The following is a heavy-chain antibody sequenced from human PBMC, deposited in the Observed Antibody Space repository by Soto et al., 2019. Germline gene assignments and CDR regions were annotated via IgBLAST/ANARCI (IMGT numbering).Heavy chain of an antibody. J-gene: IGHJ6*02. CDR1: GGTFSSYA. D-gene: IGHD3-10*01. CDR3: ARTGYYYRSGSYPDYGMDF. Sequence: QVQLVQSGAEVKKPGSSVKVSCKASGGTFSSYAISWVRQAPGQGLEWMGGIIPIFGTANYAQKFQGRVTITADESTSTAYIEMSNLRSEDTSVYYGARTGYYYRSGSYPDYGMDFWGQGTTVTVS. CDR2: IIPIFGTA. V-gene: IGHV1-69*01.